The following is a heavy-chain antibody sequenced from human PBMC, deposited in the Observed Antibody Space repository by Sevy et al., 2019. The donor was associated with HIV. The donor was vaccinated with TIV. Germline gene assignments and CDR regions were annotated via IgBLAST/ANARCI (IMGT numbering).Heavy chain of an antibody. J-gene: IGHJ4*02. V-gene: IGHV3-7*03. D-gene: IGHD6-13*01. CDR3: VRAVATDGSF. Sequence: WGCLRLSCAASGFSLNNYWMSWVRQAPGKGLEWVANIKQDGSVKNYVDSVKGRFTISKDNAMNLLYLQMISLRAEDTAIYYCVRAVATDGSFWGQGTLVDVSS. CDR2: IKQDGSVK. CDR1: GFSLNNYW.